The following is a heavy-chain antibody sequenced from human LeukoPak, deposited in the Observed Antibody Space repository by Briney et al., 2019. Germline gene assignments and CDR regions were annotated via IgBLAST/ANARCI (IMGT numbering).Heavy chain of an antibody. Sequence: ASVKVSCKASGYSFTGYYMHWVRQAPGQGLEWMGWINPNSGGTDYAQKFQGRVTMTGDTSISTVYMELSRLRSDDTAVYYCARDEGTYSLYGADYWGQGTLVTVSS. CDR1: GYSFTGYY. J-gene: IGHJ4*02. D-gene: IGHD1-26*01. V-gene: IGHV1-2*02. CDR3: ARDEGTYSLYGADY. CDR2: INPNSGGT.